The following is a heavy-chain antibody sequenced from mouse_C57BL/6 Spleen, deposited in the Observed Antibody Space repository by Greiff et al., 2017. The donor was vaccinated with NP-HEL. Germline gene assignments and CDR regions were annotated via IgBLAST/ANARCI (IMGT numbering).Heavy chain of an antibody. J-gene: IGHJ3*01. CDR1: GFTFSSYA. V-gene: IGHV5-9-1*02. D-gene: IGHD1-1*01. CDR2: ISSGGDYI. CDR3: TRVSNYYGSSYVFAY. Sequence: EVKLVESGEGLVKPGGSLKLSCAASGFTFSSYAMSWVRQTPEKRLEWVAYISSGGDYIYYADTVKGRFTISRDNARNTLYLQMSSLKSEDTAMYYCTRVSNYYGSSYVFAYWGQGTLVTVSA.